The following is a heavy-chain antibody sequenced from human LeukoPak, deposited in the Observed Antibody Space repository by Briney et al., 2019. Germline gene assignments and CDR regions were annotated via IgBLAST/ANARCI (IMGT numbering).Heavy chain of an antibody. J-gene: IGHJ4*02. Sequence: SETLSLTCTVSGGSISSYYWSWIRQPAGKGLEWIGRIYTSGSTNYNPSLKSRVTMSVDTSKDQFSLKLSSVTAADAAVYYCAREVTTGIASAGRVDYWGQGTLVTVSS. CDR3: AREVTTGIASAGRVDY. CDR1: GGSISSYY. D-gene: IGHD6-13*01. V-gene: IGHV4-4*07. CDR2: IYTSGST.